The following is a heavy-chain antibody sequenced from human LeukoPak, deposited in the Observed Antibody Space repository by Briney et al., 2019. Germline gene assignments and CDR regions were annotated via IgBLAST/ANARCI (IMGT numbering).Heavy chain of an antibody. Sequence: ASVKVSCKASGYTFTSYDINWVRQATGQGLEWMGWMNPNSGNTGYAQKFQGRDTMTRNTSISTAYMELSSLRSEDTAVYYCARGVTIFGVVIRSYYYMDVWGKGTTVTVSS. J-gene: IGHJ6*03. CDR2: MNPNSGNT. D-gene: IGHD3-3*01. CDR3: ARGVTIFGVVIRSYYYMDV. V-gene: IGHV1-8*01. CDR1: GYTFTSYD.